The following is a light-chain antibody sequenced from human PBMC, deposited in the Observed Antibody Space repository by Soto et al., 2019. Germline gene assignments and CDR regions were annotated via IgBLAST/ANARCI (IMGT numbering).Light chain of an antibody. CDR3: FLSYSGARV. V-gene: IGLV7-46*01. J-gene: IGLJ2*01. Sequence: QAVVTQEPSVTVSPGGTVTLTCGSSTGAVTSGHFPYRLQQKPGQAPRTLIYDTTNKHSWTPARFSASLLGGKAALTLSGAQPEDEADYYCFLSYSGARVFGGGTKLTVL. CDR1: TGAVTSGHF. CDR2: DTT.